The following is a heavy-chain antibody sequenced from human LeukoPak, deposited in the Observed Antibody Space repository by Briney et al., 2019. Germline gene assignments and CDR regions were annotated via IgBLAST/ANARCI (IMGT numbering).Heavy chain of an antibody. D-gene: IGHD4-17*01. Sequence: PGGSLRLSCAAAGFTFDDYTMHWVRDGPGRGLEWVSLISWDTGRTYYEDSVKGRFTISRDNAKNSLYLQMNSLRAEDTAVYYCAIGRGIYGDYDYWGQGTLVTVSS. CDR3: AIGRGIYGDYDY. CDR1: GFTFDDYT. J-gene: IGHJ4*02. V-gene: IGHV3-43*01. CDR2: ISWDTGRT.